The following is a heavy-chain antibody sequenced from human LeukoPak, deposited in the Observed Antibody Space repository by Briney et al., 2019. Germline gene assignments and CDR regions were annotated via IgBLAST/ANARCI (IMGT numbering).Heavy chain of an antibody. D-gene: IGHD3-22*01. CDR2: IYYTGST. CDR3: ARAPYYHDSSGYYYGQFDY. J-gene: IGHJ4*02. V-gene: IGHV4-59*01. Sequence: SETLSLTCIVSGGSISTYYWSWIRQPPGKGLEWIGYIYYTGSTNYNPSLKSRVTISVDTSKNQFSLKLNSVTAADTAVYYCARAPYYHDSSGYYYGQFDYWGQGTLITVSS. CDR1: GGSISTYY.